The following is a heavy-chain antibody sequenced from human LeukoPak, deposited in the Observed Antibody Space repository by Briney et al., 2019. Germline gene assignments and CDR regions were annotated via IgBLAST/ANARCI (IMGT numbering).Heavy chain of an antibody. D-gene: IGHD2-2*02. CDR2: MNPNSGNT. CDR1: GYTFTSYD. V-gene: IGHV1-8*01. CDR3: ARTLNCSSTSCYKNYYGMDV. J-gene: IGHJ6*02. Sequence: ASVKVSCKASGYTFTSYDINWVRQATGQGLEWMGWMNPNSGNTGYAQKFQGRVTVTRNTSISTAYMELSSLRSEDTAVYYCARTLNCSSTSCYKNYYGMDVWGQGTTVTVSS.